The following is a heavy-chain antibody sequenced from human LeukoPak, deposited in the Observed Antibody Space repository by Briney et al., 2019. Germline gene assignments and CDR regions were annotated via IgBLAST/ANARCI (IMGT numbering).Heavy chain of an antibody. CDR3: ARGKRIAAHPVDY. V-gene: IGHV4-39*07. D-gene: IGHD6-6*01. CDR2: INHSGST. Sequence: SETLSLTCTVSGGFISSSSYYWSWIRQPPGKGLEWIGEINHSGSTNYNPSLKSRVTISVNTSKNQFSLKLSSVTAADTAVYYCARGKRIAAHPVDYWGQGTLVTVSS. J-gene: IGHJ4*02. CDR1: GGFISSSSYY.